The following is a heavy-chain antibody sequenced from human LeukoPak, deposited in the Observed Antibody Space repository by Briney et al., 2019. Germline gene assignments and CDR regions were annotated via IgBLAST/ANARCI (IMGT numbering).Heavy chain of an antibody. Sequence: GRSLRLSCAASGFTFSDYYMSWIRHAPGKGMELVSYISSSGTTIYYADSVKGRLTISRDNAKNSLYLQMNSLRAEDTAVYYCARDRKPYDSSGYFDYWGQGTLVTVSS. CDR1: GFTFSDYY. CDR3: ARDRKPYDSSGYFDY. V-gene: IGHV3-11*04. J-gene: IGHJ4*02. D-gene: IGHD3-22*01. CDR2: ISSSGTTI.